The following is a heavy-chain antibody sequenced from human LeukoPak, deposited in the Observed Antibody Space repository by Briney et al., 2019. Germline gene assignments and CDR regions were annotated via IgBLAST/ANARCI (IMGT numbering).Heavy chain of an antibody. CDR1: GYPFTSYG. CDR3: ARDFSHYYGSGSYFAFDI. V-gene: IGHV1-18*01. Sequence: ASVKVSCKASGYPFTSYGISWVRQAPGQGLEWMGWISAYNGNTNYAQKLQGRVTMTTDTSTSTAYMELRSLRSDDTAVYYCARDFSHYYGSGSYFAFDIWGQGTMVTVSS. J-gene: IGHJ3*02. D-gene: IGHD3-10*01. CDR2: ISAYNGNT.